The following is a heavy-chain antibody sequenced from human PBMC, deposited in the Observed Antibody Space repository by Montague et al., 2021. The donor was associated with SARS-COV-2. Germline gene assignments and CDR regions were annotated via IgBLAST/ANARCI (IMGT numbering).Heavy chain of an antibody. D-gene: IGHD3-22*01. V-gene: IGHV4-31*03. Sequence: TLSLTCTVSGGSISSGGYYWSWIRQHPGKGLEWIGYIYHTGSTHYNPSLKSRVTISKETSKNHFSLNLSSVTAADSAVYYCARDSGYYDSSGYSHDAFDIWGQGTKVTVSS. CDR3: ARDSGYYDSSGYSHDAFDI. CDR2: IYHTGST. J-gene: IGHJ3*02. CDR1: GGSISSGGYY.